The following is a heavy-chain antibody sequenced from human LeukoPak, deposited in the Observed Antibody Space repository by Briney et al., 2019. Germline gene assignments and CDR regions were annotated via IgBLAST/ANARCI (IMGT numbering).Heavy chain of an antibody. CDR3: AKGSGSSCYSPCDY. CDR2: ICANDGNT. J-gene: IGHJ4*02. CDR1: GFTFSDYA. V-gene: IGHV3-23*01. D-gene: IGHD2-15*01. Sequence: PGRSLRLSCAASGFTFSDYAMHWVRQAPGKGLEWVSVICANDGNTYYADAVKGRFTISRDNSKDTLYLQMDSLRAEDTAVYYCAKGSGSSCYSPCDYWGQGILVTDSS.